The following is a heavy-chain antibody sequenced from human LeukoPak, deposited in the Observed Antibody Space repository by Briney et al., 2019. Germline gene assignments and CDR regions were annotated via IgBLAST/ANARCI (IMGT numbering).Heavy chain of an antibody. D-gene: IGHD3-3*01. CDR3: AGVSSSIYYYYYMDV. CDR2: INWNGGST. CDR1: GFTFDDYG. Sequence: GGSLRLSCAASGFTFDDYGMSWVRQAPGKGLEWVSGINWNGGSTGYADSVKGRFTISRDNAKNSLYLQMNSLRAEDTALYHCAGVSSSIYYYYYMDVWGKGTTVTVSS. V-gene: IGHV3-20*01. J-gene: IGHJ6*03.